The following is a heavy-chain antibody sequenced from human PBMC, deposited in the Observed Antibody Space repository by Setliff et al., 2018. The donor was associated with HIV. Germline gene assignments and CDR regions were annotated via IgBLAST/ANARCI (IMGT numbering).Heavy chain of an antibody. CDR1: GGSISSYY. D-gene: IGHD3-9*01. CDR2: IYTSGST. Sequence: ETLSLTCTVSGGSISSYYWSWIRQPAGKGLEWIGRIYTSGSTKYNPSLKSRVTMSLDTSKNQFSLKLRSVTAADTAVYYCVRLFITDGITSSSFDLWGQGTVVTVSS. J-gene: IGHJ3*01. V-gene: IGHV4-4*07. CDR3: VRLFITDGITSSSFDL.